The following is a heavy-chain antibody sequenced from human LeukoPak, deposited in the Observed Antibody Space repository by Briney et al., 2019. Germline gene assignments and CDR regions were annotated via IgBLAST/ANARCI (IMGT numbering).Heavy chain of an antibody. Sequence: ASVKVSCKASGYTFTSYAMHWVRQAPGQRLEWMGWINAGNGNTKYSQKFQGRVTITRDTFASTAYMELSSLRSEDTAVYYCARDQAAALYYFDYWGQGTLVTVSS. D-gene: IGHD2-15*01. J-gene: IGHJ4*02. CDR1: GYTFTSYA. V-gene: IGHV1-3*01. CDR2: INAGNGNT. CDR3: ARDQAAALYYFDY.